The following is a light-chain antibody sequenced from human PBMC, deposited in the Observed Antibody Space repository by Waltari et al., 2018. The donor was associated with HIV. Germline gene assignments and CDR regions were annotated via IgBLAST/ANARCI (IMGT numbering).Light chain of an antibody. CDR1: SSDVGASNY. CDR2: EVS. Sequence: QSALTPPPSASGSPGQSVTISCTGSSSDVGASNYVSWYQQHPGKAPKLMIYEVSKRPSGVPDRFSGSKSGNTASLTVSGLQAEDEADYYCSSYAGSNNLVFGGGTKLTVL. CDR3: SSYAGSNNLV. J-gene: IGLJ2*01. V-gene: IGLV2-8*01.